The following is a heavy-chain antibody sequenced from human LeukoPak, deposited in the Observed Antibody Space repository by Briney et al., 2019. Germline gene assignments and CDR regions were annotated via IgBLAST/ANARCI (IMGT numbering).Heavy chain of an antibody. J-gene: IGHJ4*02. CDR3: ARGPFGVVITPPDY. D-gene: IGHD3-3*01. CDR2: ISSSSSYI. CDR1: GFTFSSYS. Sequence: PGGSLRLSCAASGFTFSSYSMNWVRQAPGRGREWVSSISSSSSYIYYADSVKGRFTISRDNAKNSLYLQMNSLRAEDTAVYYCARGPFGVVITPPDYWGQGTLVTVSS. V-gene: IGHV3-21*01.